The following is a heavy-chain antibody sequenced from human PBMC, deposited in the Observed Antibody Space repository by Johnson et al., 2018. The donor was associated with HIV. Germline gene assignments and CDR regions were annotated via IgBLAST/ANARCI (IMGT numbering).Heavy chain of an antibody. V-gene: IGHV3-73*01. Sequence: VQLVESGGGLVKPGGSLRLSCAASGFTFSNAWMSWVRQAPGKGLEWVGRIKSKANTYATAYAASVKGRFTISRDDSKNTAYLQMNSLKTEDTAGYYCTQTGFRGEYAFDICGQGTMVTVSS. CDR1: GFTFSNAW. J-gene: IGHJ3*02. D-gene: IGHD3-10*01. CDR2: IKSKANTYAT. CDR3: TQTGFRGEYAFDI.